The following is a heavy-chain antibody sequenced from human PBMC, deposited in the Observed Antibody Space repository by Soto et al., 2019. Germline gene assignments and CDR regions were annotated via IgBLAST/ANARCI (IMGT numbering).Heavy chain of an antibody. CDR3: AEEEGDYYDSSGYYS. V-gene: IGHV3-23*01. J-gene: IGHJ4*02. CDR2: ISGSGGST. Sequence: AGGSLRLSCAASGFTFSSYAMSWVRQAPGKGLEWVSAISGSGGSTYYADSVKGRFTISRDNSKNTLYLQMNSLRAEDTAVYYCAEEEGDYYDSSGYYSWGQGTLVTVSS. CDR1: GFTFSSYA. D-gene: IGHD3-22*01.